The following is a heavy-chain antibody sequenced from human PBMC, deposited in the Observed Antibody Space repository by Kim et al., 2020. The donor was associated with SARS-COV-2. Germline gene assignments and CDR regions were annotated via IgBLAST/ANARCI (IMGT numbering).Heavy chain of an antibody. CDR3: ARVDRSWFDP. J-gene: IGHJ5*02. CDR2: IYYSGST. CDR1: GGSISSSSYY. Sequence: SETLSLICTVSGGSISSSSYYWGWIRQPPGKGLEWIGSIYYSGSTYYNPSLKSRVTISVDTSKNQFSLKLSSVTAADTAVYYCARVDRSWFDPWGQGTLVTVSS. V-gene: IGHV4-39*07. D-gene: IGHD3-22*01.